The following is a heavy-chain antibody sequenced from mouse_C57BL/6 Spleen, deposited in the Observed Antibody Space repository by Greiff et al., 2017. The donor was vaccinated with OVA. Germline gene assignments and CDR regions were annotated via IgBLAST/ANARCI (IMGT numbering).Heavy chain of an antibody. J-gene: IGHJ2*01. V-gene: IGHV1-55*01. CDR1: GYTFTSYW. CDR2: IYPGSGST. D-gene: IGHD2-5*01. CDR3: ARSAYYSNYFDY. Sequence: QVQLQQPGAELVKPGASVKMSCTASGYTFTSYWITWVKQRPGQGLEWIGDIYPGSGSTNYNEKFKSKATLTVDTSSSTAYMQLSSLTSEDSAVYYCARSAYYSNYFDYWGQGTTLTVSS.